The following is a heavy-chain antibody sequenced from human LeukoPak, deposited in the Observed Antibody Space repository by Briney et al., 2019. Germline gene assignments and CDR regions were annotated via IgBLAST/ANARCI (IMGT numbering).Heavy chain of an antibody. V-gene: IGHV6-1*01. D-gene: IGHD5-24*01. CDR3: ARERSLDGYNLFDY. CDR1: GDSVSSYSAV. Sequence: QTLSLTCVISGDSVSSYSAVWSWIRQSPSRGLEWLGRTYYRSKWFNDYALSVKSRMTINPDTSKNQISLQLNSVTPEDTAVYFCARERSLDGYNLFDYWGQGTLVTVSS. CDR2: TYYRSKWFN. J-gene: IGHJ4*02.